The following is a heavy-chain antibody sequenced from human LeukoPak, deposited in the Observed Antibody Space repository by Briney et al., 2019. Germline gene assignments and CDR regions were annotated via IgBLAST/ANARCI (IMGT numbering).Heavy chain of an antibody. D-gene: IGHD6-6*01. Sequence: SETLSLTCAVYGGSFSGYYWSWIRQPPGKGLEWIGEINHSGSTNYNPSLKSRVTISVDTSKNQFSLKLSSVTAADTAVYYCARAARFYYYYMDVWGKGTTVTVSS. CDR1: GGSFSGYY. J-gene: IGHJ6*03. V-gene: IGHV4-34*01. CDR2: INHSGST. CDR3: ARAARFYYYYMDV.